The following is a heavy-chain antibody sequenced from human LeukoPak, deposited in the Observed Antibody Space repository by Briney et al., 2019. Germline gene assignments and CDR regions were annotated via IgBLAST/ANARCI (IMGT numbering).Heavy chain of an antibody. D-gene: IGHD1-1*01. CDR2: INSDGSST. V-gene: IGHV3-74*01. J-gene: IGHJ4*02. CDR3: ARFAGTNSDY. CDR1: GFTFSSYW. Sequence: GGSLRLSCAASGFTFSSYWMHRVRQAPGKGLMWVSRINSDGSSTSYADSVRGRFTISRDNAKNTLYLQMNSLRAEDTAVYYCARFAGTNSDYWGQGTLVTVSS.